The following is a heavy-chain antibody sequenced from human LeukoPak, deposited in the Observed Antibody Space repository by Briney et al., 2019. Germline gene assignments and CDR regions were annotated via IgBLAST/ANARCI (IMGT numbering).Heavy chain of an antibody. CDR3: AATSYDILTGYYQGAFDY. J-gene: IGHJ4*02. D-gene: IGHD3-9*01. Sequence: GESLKISCKGSGYSFSSYWIGWVRQMPGKGLEWMGIIYPGDSDTRYRSSFQGQVTISADKSINTAYLQWSSLKASDTAMYYCAATSYDILTGYYQGAFDYWGQGTLVTVSS. CDR1: GYSFSSYW. V-gene: IGHV5-51*01. CDR2: IYPGDSDT.